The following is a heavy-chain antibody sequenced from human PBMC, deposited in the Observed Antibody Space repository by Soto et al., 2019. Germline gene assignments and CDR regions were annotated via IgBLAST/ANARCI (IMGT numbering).Heavy chain of an antibody. J-gene: IGHJ4*02. Sequence: GASVKVSCKASGGTFSSYAISWVRQAPGQGLEWMGWINPNSGGTNYAQKFQGWVTMTRDTSISTAYMELSRLRSDDTAVYYCARSRQVYSSSRGEFDYWGQGTLVTVSS. CDR1: GGTFSSYA. V-gene: IGHV1-2*04. CDR3: ARSRQVYSSSRGEFDY. D-gene: IGHD6-6*01. CDR2: INPNSGGT.